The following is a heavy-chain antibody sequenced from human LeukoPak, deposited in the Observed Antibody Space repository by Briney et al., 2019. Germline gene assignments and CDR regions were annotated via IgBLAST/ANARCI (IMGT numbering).Heavy chain of an antibody. CDR1: GFTVRSSA. J-gene: IGHJ4*02. D-gene: IGHD2-15*01. V-gene: IGHV3-23*01. CDR2: ISNNGGYT. CDR3: AKQLGYCSDGSCYFPY. Sequence: VGSLRLCCAAAGFTVRSSAMSWGRQDPGKELEWVSAISNNGGYTYYADSVQGRFTISRDNSKSTLCLQMNSLRAEDTAVYYCAKQLGYCSDGSCYFPYWGQGTLVTVSS.